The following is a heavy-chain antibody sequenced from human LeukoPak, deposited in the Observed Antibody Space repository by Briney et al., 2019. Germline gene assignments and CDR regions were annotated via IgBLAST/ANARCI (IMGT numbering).Heavy chain of an antibody. Sequence: GGSLRLSCAASGFTLSNYRMSWVRQAPGKGLEWVANIKEDGSEKYYVDSVKGRFTISRDNARNSLYLQMNSLRAEDTAVYYCASGRQLGYWGQGTLVTVSS. J-gene: IGHJ4*02. CDR3: ASGRQLGY. CDR1: GFTLSNYR. CDR2: IKEDGSEK. V-gene: IGHV3-7*01. D-gene: IGHD6-13*01.